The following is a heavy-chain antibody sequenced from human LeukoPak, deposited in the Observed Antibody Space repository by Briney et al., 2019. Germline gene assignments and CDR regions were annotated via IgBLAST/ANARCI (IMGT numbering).Heavy chain of an antibody. D-gene: IGHD4-11*01. V-gene: IGHV3-30*02. CDR1: GFSFGSYG. CDR3: AKGYSNYFDY. CDR2: IRYDGSNK. Sequence: GGSLRLSCAASGFSFGSYGMHWVRQAPGKGLEWVAFIRYDGSNKYYADSVKGRFTISRDNSKNTLYLQMNSLRAEDTAVYYCAKGYSNYFDYWGQGTLVTVPS. J-gene: IGHJ4*02.